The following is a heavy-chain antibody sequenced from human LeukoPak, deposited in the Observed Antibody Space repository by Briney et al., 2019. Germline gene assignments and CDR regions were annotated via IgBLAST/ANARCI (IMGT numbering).Heavy chain of an antibody. D-gene: IGHD4-23*01. CDR1: GGSISSHY. CDR3: ARADYGGNHYYYYMDV. CDR2: IYYSGST. Sequence: SETLSLTCTVSGGSISSHYWSWIRQPPGKGLEWIGCIYYSGSTNYNPSLKSRVTISVDTSKNQFSLKLSSVTAADTAVYYCARADYGGNHYYYYMDVWGKGTTVTVSS. V-gene: IGHV4-59*11. J-gene: IGHJ6*03.